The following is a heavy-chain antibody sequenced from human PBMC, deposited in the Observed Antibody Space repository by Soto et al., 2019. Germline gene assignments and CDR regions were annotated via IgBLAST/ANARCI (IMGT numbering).Heavy chain of an antibody. D-gene: IGHD3-3*01. CDR1: GFTFSDAL. CDR3: TTDRARGFYSFDY. V-gene: IGHV3-15*01. Sequence: GGSLRLACAASGFTFSDALMSWVRQAPGKGLEWVGRIKSKTDGGTTDYAAPVKGRFTISRDDSKNTLYLQMNSLKTEDTAVYYCTTDRARGFYSFDYWGHGTLVTV. J-gene: IGHJ4*01. CDR2: IKSKTDGGTT.